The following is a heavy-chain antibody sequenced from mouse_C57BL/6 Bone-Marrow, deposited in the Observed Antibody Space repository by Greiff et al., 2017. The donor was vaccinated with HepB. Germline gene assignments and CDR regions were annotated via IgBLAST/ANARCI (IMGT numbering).Heavy chain of an antibody. V-gene: IGHV1-50*01. Sequence: QVQLKQPGAELVKPGASVKLSCKASGYTFTSYWMQWVKQRPGQGLEWIGEIDPSDSYTNYNQKFKGKATLTVDTSSSTAYMQLSSLTSEDSAVYYCARLRRITGAYWGQGTLVTVSA. CDR1: GYTFTSYW. CDR3: ARLRRITGAY. CDR2: IDPSDSYT. D-gene: IGHD2-4*01. J-gene: IGHJ3*01.